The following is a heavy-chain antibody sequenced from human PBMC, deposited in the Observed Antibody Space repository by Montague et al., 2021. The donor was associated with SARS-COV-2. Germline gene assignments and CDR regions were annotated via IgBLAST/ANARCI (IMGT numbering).Heavy chain of an antibody. Sequence: SETLSLTCAVSGASVTSINWWSWVRQPPGRGLEWIAEIHHTGITNFNPSLRSRVSISLDTSKNQFSLTLNSVTAADTAVYFCASEVEIGWLSYFDNWGQGTLVAVSS. CDR2: IHHTGIT. D-gene: IGHD3-22*01. CDR3: ASEVEIGWLSYFDN. CDR1: GASVTSINW. J-gene: IGHJ4*02. V-gene: IGHV4-4*02.